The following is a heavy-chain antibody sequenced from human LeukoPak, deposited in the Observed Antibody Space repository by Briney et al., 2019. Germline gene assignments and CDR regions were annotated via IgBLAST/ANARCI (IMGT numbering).Heavy chain of an antibody. CDR1: GFTFSSCW. J-gene: IGHJ5*01. V-gene: IGHV3-7*01. CDR2: IKQDGSEK. D-gene: IGHD3-16*02. CDR3: ARDSTLYDYVWGSYRYARWFDS. Sequence: GGSLRLSCAASGFTFSSCWMSWVRQAPGKGLEWVANIKQDGSEKYYVDSVKGRFTISRDNAKNSLYLQMNSLRAEDTAVYYCARDSTLYDYVWGSYRYARWFDSWGQGTLVTVSS.